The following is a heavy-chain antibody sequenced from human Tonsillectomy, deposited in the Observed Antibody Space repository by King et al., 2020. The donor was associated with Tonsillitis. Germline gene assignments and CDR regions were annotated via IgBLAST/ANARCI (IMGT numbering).Heavy chain of an antibody. D-gene: IGHD3-10*01. J-gene: IGHJ4*02. CDR3: ARRGGNY. V-gene: IGHV5-10-1*03. CDR2: IDPSDSST. CDR1: GYSFTNFW. Sequence: VQLVESGAEVKKPGESLRISCKGSGYSFTNFWISWVRQMPGKGLEWMGKIDPSDSSTNHNPAFQGHVTISADKSTSTAYLQWSSLKASDTAMYYCARRGGNYWGQGTLVTVSS.